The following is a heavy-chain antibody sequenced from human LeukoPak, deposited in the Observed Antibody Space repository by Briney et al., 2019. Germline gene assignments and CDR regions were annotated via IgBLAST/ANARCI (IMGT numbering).Heavy chain of an antibody. J-gene: IGHJ4*02. Sequence: ASVKVSCKASGYTFTSYYMHWVRQAPGQGLEWMGIINPSGGSTSYAQKFQGRVTMTRDMSTSTAYMELRSLRSDDTAVYYCARDMTVLRFLEWSSPDYWGQGTLVTVSS. CDR1: GYTFTSYY. V-gene: IGHV1-46*01. D-gene: IGHD3-3*01. CDR3: ARDMTVLRFLEWSSPDY. CDR2: INPSGGST.